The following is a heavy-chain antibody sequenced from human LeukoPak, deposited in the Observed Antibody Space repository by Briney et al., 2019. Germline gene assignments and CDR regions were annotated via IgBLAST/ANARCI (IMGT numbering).Heavy chain of an antibody. J-gene: IGHJ5*02. CDR2: VYHGGSS. Sequence: PSETLSLTCTVSGYSISSGFYWGWIRQPPGKGPEWIGNVYHGGSSYYNPSLKIRVTISVDTSKNQFSLKLSSVTAADTAVYYCARGSNWFDPWGQGTLVTVSS. CDR3: ARGSNWFDP. V-gene: IGHV4-38-2*02. CDR1: GYSISSGFY.